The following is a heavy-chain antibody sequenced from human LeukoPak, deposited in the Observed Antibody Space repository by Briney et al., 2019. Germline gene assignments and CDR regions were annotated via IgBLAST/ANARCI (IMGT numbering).Heavy chain of an antibody. J-gene: IGHJ4*02. D-gene: IGHD1-14*01. CDR3: AREVWGPEY. CDR2: IKQDGSDK. Sequence: GGSLRLSCAASGFTFTKYWMTWVRQAPGKGLEWVGNIKQDGSDKNYMDSVKGRFTISRDNTKNSVLQMSSLRAEDTAVYYCAREVWGPEYWGQGTLVTVSS. V-gene: IGHV3-7*01. CDR1: GFTFTKYW.